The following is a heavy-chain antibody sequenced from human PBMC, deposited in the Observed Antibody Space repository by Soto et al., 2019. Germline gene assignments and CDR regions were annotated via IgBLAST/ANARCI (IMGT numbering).Heavy chain of an antibody. J-gene: IGHJ5*02. D-gene: IGHD3-10*01. CDR1: GYTFTSYG. CDR3: ARVDSSSGSYFAGCWFDP. V-gene: IGHV1-18*01. Sequence: ASVKVSCKASGYTFTSYGISWVRQAPGQGLEWMGWISAYNGNTNYAQKLQGRVTMTTDTSTSTAYLELRSLRSDDPAVYYCARVDSSSGSYFAGCWFDPWGQGTLVTVSS. CDR2: ISAYNGNT.